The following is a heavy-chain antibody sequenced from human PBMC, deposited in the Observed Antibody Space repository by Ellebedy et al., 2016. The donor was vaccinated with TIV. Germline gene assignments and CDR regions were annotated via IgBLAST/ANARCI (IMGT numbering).Heavy chain of an antibody. D-gene: IGHD3-10*01. CDR3: ARGGPGGDNWFFGL. CDR2: SGAAGDT. J-gene: IGHJ2*01. V-gene: IGHV3-13*01. Sequence: PGGSLRLSCAASGFSLTGSDLHWVRRPAGKGLEWVSASGAAGDTYYPDSVRGRFTISRESAKNSFYLQMNSLTAGDTAVYYCARGGPGGDNWFFGLGGRGTRVTVSS. CDR1: GFSLTGSD.